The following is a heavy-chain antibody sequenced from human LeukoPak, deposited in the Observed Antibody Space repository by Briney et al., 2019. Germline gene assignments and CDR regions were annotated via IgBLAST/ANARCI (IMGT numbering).Heavy chain of an antibody. CDR1: GGSISTYY. D-gene: IGHD3-10*01. Sequence: SETLSLTCTVSGGSISTYYWSWIRQPPGKGLEWIGYIYYSRSTNYNPSLKSRVTISVDTSKNQFSLKLSSVTAADTAVYYCARDFRGSGSFHFDHWGQGTLVTVSS. J-gene: IGHJ4*02. CDR2: IYYSRST. V-gene: IGHV4-59*12. CDR3: ARDFRGSGSFHFDH.